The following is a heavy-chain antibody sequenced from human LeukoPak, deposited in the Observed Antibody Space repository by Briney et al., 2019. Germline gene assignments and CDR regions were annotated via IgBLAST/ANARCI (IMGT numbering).Heavy chain of an antibody. Sequence: GGSLRLSCAASGFTVSSNYMTWVRQAPRKGLEWVSVIYRCGSTYYADSVKGRFTIPRDNSKNTLYLQMNSLRAEDTAVYYCAKVGYYNDSSGYYLDYFDYWGQGTLVTVSS. CDR1: GFTVSSNY. CDR3: AKVGYYNDSSGYYLDYFDY. V-gene: IGHV3-53*01. J-gene: IGHJ4*02. CDR2: IYRCGST. D-gene: IGHD3-22*01.